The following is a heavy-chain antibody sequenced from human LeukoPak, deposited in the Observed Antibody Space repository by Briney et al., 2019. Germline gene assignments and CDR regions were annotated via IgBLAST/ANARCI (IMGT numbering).Heavy chain of an antibody. CDR3: ARNEPAVSVVDAFDV. V-gene: IGHV1-2*02. J-gene: IGHJ3*01. Sequence: ASVKVSCKASGYNFNSYYIHWVRQAPGQGLTWMGWINPDNGKTKYAPRFQGRVTMTWDTSINTAYVDLSDLRSDDTAVYYCARNEPAVSVVDAFDVWGQGTVVTVSS. D-gene: IGHD1-1*01. CDR1: GYNFNSYY. CDR2: INPDNGKT.